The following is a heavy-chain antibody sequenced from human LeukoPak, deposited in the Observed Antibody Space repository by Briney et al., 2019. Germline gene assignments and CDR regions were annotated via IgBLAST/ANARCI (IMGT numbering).Heavy chain of an antibody. D-gene: IGHD3-9*01. CDR1: GFTFSNYD. CDR3: ARDLNREDFDY. V-gene: IGHV3-33*01. CDR2: VWYDGSDK. J-gene: IGHJ4*02. Sequence: QTGGSLRLSCEASGFTFSNYDMHWVRQAPGKGLEWLAIVWYDGSDKYYADSVKGRFTVSRDNSKNTLYLQMNSLRAGDTAVYYCARDLNREDFDYWGQGTLVAVSS.